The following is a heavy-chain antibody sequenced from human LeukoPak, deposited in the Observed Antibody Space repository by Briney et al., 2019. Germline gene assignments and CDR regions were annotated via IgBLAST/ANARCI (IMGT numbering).Heavy chain of an antibody. CDR3: ARGGDFGVPAPLGIDAFDL. Sequence: ASVKVSCKASGYTFTSYAMKWVRQAPGQGLEWVGWINTNTGNPTYAQGFIGRFLFSFDTSVSTAYLQISSLKAEDTAVYYCARGGDFGVPAPLGIDAFDLWGQGTLVTVSS. D-gene: IGHD2-2*01. CDR1: GYTFTSYA. J-gene: IGHJ3*01. CDR2: INTNTGNP. V-gene: IGHV7-4-1*02.